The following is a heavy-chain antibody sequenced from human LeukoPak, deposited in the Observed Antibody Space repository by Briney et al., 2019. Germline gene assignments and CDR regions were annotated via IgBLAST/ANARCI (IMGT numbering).Heavy chain of an antibody. CDR1: EFTFSSYS. J-gene: IGHJ6*02. CDR2: IKQDGSEK. CDR3: ARVEGYCSGGSCPGGYYYGMDV. D-gene: IGHD2-15*01. Sequence: GGSLRLSCAASEFTFSSYSMSWVRQAPGKGLEWVANIKQDGSEKYYVDSVKGRFTISRDNAKNSLYVQMNSLRAEDTAVYYCARVEGYCSGGSCPGGYYYGMDVWGQGTTVTVSS. V-gene: IGHV3-7*01.